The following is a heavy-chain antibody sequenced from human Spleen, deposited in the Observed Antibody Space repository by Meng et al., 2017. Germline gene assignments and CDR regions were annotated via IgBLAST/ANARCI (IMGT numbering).Heavy chain of an antibody. CDR3: ARGPTTMAHDFDY. Sequence: QVHLHESGPGLVKPSETLSLTCTVSGGSISDYYWSWIRQPPGKGLEWIGEINHSGSTNYNPSLESRATISVDTSQNNLSLKLSSVTAADSAVYYCARGPTTMAHDFDYWGQGTLVTVSS. CDR1: GGSISDYY. D-gene: IGHD4-11*01. CDR2: INHSGST. V-gene: IGHV4-59*12. J-gene: IGHJ4*02.